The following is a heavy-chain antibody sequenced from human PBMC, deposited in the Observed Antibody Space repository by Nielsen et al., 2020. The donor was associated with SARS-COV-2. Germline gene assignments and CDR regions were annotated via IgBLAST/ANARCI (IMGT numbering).Heavy chain of an antibody. J-gene: IGHJ3*02. Sequence: WVRQAPGQGLEWMGITTPGGDTTSHAQRFQGRVTMTRDTSISTAYMELSRLRSDDTAVYYCARLDTAIRYCSGGSCQGAFDIWGQGTMVTVSS. CDR2: TTPGGDTT. V-gene: IGHV1-46*01. D-gene: IGHD2-15*01. CDR3: ARLDTAIRYCSGGSCQGAFDI.